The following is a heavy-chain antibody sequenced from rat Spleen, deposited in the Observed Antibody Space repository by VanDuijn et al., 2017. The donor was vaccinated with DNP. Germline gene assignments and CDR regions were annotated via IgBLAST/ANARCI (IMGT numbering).Heavy chain of an antibody. CDR3: AKDQLPGYALNWFAY. D-gene: IGHD1-4*01. V-gene: IGHV3-1*01. J-gene: IGHJ3*01. Sequence: EVQLQESGPGLVKPSQSLSLTCSVTGYSITSNYWAWIRKFPGNKMEWMGYINYSGTTAYNPSLRSRISITRDTSKNQFFLQLNSVTTEDTATYYCAKDQLPGYALNWFAYWGQGTLVTVSS. CDR1: GYSITSNY. CDR2: INYSGTT.